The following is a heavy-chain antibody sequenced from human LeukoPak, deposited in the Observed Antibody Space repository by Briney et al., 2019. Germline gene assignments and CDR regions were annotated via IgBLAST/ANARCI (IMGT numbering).Heavy chain of an antibody. V-gene: IGHV3-15*01. J-gene: IGHJ4*02. Sequence: GXLRLSXXXSGFTFXNAYMSWVRQAPGKGLEWVGRIKSKIDGETTDYAAPVKGRFTISRDDSRNTLYLQMNSLKTEDTAVYYCTTDAGYSSRWYNYWGQGTLVTVSS. CDR2: IKSKIDGETT. CDR1: GFTFXNAY. CDR3: TTDAGYSSRWYNY. D-gene: IGHD6-13*01.